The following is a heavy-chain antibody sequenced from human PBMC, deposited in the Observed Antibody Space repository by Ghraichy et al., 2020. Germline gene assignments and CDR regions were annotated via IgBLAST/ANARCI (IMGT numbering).Heavy chain of an antibody. Sequence: SETLSLTCTVSGGSISSNSHYWGWIRQPPGKGLEWIGYVYYSGSTYYNPSLKSRVTISVDTSKNQLSLKLSSVTAADTALYYCARRGSAANNYVWFDRWGQGTLVTVSS. CDR3: ARRGSAANNYVWFDR. V-gene: IGHV4-39*01. CDR1: GGSISSNSHY. J-gene: IGHJ5*02. D-gene: IGHD2-15*01. CDR2: VYYSGST.